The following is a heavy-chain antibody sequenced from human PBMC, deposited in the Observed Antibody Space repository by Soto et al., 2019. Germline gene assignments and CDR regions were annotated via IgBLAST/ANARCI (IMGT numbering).Heavy chain of an antibody. J-gene: IGHJ6*04. V-gene: IGHV3-66*01. D-gene: IGHD2-15*01. Sequence: EVHLVESGGGLVQPGGSLRLSCAASGFTVSSKYMSWVRQAPGKGLEWVSLIQSGGPTYYADSVKGRFTISRDTSENTLHLQIDSLRAEDTAVYYCARDDVLCDGGRCYGVPLDVWRKGTTVTVSS. CDR3: ARDDVLCDGGRCYGVPLDV. CDR1: GFTVSSKY. CDR2: IQSGGPT.